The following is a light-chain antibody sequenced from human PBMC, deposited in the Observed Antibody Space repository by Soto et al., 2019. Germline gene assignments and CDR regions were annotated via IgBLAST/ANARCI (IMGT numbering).Light chain of an antibody. CDR2: GNS. Sequence: QSVLTQPPSVSGAPGQRVTISCTGSSSNIGAGYDVHWYQQLPGTAPKLLIYGNSNRPSGVPDRFSGSKSGTSASLAITGRQAEDEADYYCPSYDSTVVFGGGTQLTVL. CDR1: SSNIGAGYD. CDR3: PSYDSTVV. V-gene: IGLV1-40*01. J-gene: IGLJ2*01.